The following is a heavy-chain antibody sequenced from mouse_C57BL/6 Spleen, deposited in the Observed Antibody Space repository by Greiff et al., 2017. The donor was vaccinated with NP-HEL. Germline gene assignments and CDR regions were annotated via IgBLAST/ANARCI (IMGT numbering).Heavy chain of an antibody. Sequence: VQLQQSGPELVKPGASVKISCKASGYSFTGYYMNWVKQSPEKSLEWIGEINPSTGGTTYNQKFKAKATLTVDKSSSTAYMQLSSLTSEDSAVYYCARDYYGSSSPWFAYWGQGTLVTVSA. D-gene: IGHD1-1*01. CDR3: ARDYYGSSSPWFAY. CDR1: GYSFTGYY. J-gene: IGHJ3*01. V-gene: IGHV1-42*01. CDR2: INPSTGGT.